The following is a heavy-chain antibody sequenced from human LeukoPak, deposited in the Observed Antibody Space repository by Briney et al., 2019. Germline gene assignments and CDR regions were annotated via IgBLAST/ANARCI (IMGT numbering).Heavy chain of an antibody. CDR1: GFTFNSYW. J-gene: IGHJ5*02. CDR3: ARAPAPHCSSTSCYGYFRFDP. CDR2: IKQDGSEK. D-gene: IGHD2-2*01. Sequence: GSLRLSCAASGFTFNSYWMSWVRQAPGKGLEWVANIKQDGSEKYYVDSVKGRFTISRDNAKNSLYLQINSLRAEDTAVYYCARAPAPHCSSTSCYGYFRFDPWGQGTLVTVSS. V-gene: IGHV3-7*01.